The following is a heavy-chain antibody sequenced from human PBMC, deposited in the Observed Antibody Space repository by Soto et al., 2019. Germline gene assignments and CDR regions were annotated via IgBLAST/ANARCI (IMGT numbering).Heavy chain of an antibody. V-gene: IGHV2-5*02. D-gene: IGHD4-17*01. Sequence: QITLKESGPTLVKPTQTLTLTCTFSGLSPSTSGVGVGWIRPPPGTALEWLGVIYWDDDKRYSPSLKSRLTITKDTAKNQVVRTMTNMDPVDTATYYCAHSVYGNWYFDLWGRGTLVTVSS. J-gene: IGHJ2*01. CDR3: AHSVYGNWYFDL. CDR2: IYWDDDK. CDR1: GLSPSTSGVG.